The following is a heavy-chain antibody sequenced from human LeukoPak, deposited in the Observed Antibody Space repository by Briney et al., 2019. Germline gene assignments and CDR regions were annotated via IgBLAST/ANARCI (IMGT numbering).Heavy chain of an antibody. V-gene: IGHV3-23*01. Sequence: GGSLRLSCAASGFTFSSYAMSWVRQAPGKGLEWVSSISGSGGSTYYADSVKGRFTISRDNAKNSLYLQMNSLRAEDTAVYYCARDPSSWYYYYMDVWGKGTTVTVSS. CDR2: ISGSGGST. J-gene: IGHJ6*03. CDR3: ARDPSSWYYYYMDV. D-gene: IGHD6-13*01. CDR1: GFTFSSYA.